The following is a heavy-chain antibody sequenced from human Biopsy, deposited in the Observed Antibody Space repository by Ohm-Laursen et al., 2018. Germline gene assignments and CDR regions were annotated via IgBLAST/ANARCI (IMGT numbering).Heavy chain of an antibody. J-gene: IGHJ3*01. V-gene: IGHV3-7*01. CDR2: IKRDGSQS. CDR3: TRDTTYYAGTTYYDALDV. Sequence: SLRLSCAASGFTFSTYWMTWVRQAPGKGLEWVANIKRDGSQSNHADSVKGRFTISRDNAKNSLYLQMNSLRAEDTAEYYCTRDTTYYAGTTYYDALDVWAKGQRSPSLQ. D-gene: IGHD2/OR15-2a*01. CDR1: GFTFSTYW.